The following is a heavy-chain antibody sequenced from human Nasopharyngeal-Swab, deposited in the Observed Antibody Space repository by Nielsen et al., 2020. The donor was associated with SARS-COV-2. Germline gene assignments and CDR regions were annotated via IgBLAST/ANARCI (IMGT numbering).Heavy chain of an antibody. D-gene: IGHD6-13*01. Sequence: GGSLRLSCAASGFTFSSYAMHWVRPAPGKGLEWVAVISYDGSKKYYADSVKGRFTITRNNSKNTLYLQVNSLRTEDTAVYYCARDQGSSWYTYYYYYGMDVWGQGTTVTVSS. V-gene: IGHV3-30-3*01. CDR1: GFTFSSYA. CDR3: ARDQGSSWYTYYYYYGMDV. J-gene: IGHJ6*02. CDR2: ISYDGSKK.